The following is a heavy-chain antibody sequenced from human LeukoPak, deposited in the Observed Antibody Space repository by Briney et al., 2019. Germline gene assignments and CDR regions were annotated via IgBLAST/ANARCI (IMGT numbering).Heavy chain of an antibody. D-gene: IGHD3-22*01. V-gene: IGHV1-18*01. CDR1: GYTFTSYG. CDR2: ISAYNGNT. CDR3: ARVFPLQYDSSGYQDY. Sequence: GASVKVSCKASGYTFTSYGISWVRQAPGQGLEWMGWISAYNGNTNYAQKLQGRVTMTTDTSTSTAYMELRSLRSDDTAVYYCARVFPLQYDSSGYQDYWGQGTLVTVSS. J-gene: IGHJ4*02.